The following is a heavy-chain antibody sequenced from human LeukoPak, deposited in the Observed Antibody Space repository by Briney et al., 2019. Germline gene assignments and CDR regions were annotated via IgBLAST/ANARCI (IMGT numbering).Heavy chain of an antibody. CDR1: GGSISSGGYY. Sequence: SETLSLTCTVSGGSISSGGYYWSWIRQHPGKGLEWIGYIYYSGSTYYNPSLKSRVTISVDTSKNQFSLNLSSVTAADTAVYYCARGGDSSGYFPFDYWGQGTLVTVSS. J-gene: IGHJ4*02. D-gene: IGHD3-22*01. CDR3: ARGGDSSGYFPFDY. CDR2: IYYSGST. V-gene: IGHV4-31*03.